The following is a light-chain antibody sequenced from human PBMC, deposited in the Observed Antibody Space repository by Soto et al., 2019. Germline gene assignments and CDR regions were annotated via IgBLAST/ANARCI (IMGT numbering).Light chain of an antibody. CDR1: QNIDQW. CDR3: QHYDGYSPWT. Sequence: DVQMTQSPSTLSASIGDRVTITCRASQNIDQWLAWFQQKPGKAPKVLIYKASTLQTGVPSRFSASGSATEFTLTISSLQSDDFATYYCQHYDGYSPWTFGQGTKVEI. J-gene: IGKJ1*01. CDR2: KAS. V-gene: IGKV1-5*03.